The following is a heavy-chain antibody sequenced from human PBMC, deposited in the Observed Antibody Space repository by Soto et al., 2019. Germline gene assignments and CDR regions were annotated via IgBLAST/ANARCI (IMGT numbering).Heavy chain of an antibody. D-gene: IGHD3-22*01. CDR3: AKAVVVEDLAYYFDY. J-gene: IGHJ4*02. Sequence: RLSCAASGFTFSSYAMSWVRQAPGKGLEWVSAISGSGGSTYYADSVKGRFTISRDNSKNTLYLQMNSLRAEDTAVYYCAKAVVVEDLAYYFDYWGQGTLVTVSS. CDR2: ISGSGGST. V-gene: IGHV3-23*01. CDR1: GFTFSSYA.